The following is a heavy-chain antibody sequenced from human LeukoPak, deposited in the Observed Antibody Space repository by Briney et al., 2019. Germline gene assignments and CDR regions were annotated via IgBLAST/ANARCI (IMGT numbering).Heavy chain of an antibody. J-gene: IGHJ4*02. CDR1: GFTFSSYE. CDR2: ISSSGSTI. D-gene: IGHD5-12*01. V-gene: IGHV3-48*03. Sequence: GGSLRLSCAASGFTFSSYEMNWVRQAPGKGLEWVSYISSSGSTIYYADSVKGRFTISRDNSKNSLYLQMNSLRTEDTALYYCAKDMSGYSGLDYWGQGTLVTVSS. CDR3: AKDMSGYSGLDY.